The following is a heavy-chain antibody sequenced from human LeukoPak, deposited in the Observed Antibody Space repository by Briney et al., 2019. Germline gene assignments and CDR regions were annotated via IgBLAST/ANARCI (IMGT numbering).Heavy chain of an antibody. CDR2: ISYSGST. Sequence: SETLSLTCTVSGGSISISNYFWGWIRQPPGKGLEWIGSISYSGSTHYYPSLESRISVSVETSKNQFSLKLTSLTAADTAVYYYAFSGWFWGAFDYWGQGILVTVSS. D-gene: IGHD6-19*01. CDR3: AFSGWFWGAFDY. CDR1: GGSISISNYF. J-gene: IGHJ4*02. V-gene: IGHV4-39*01.